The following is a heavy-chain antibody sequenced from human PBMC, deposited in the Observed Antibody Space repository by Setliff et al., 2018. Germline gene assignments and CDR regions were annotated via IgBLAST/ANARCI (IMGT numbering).Heavy chain of an antibody. CDR1: GGSISSGSDY. Sequence: PSETLSLTCTVSGGSISSGSDYWAWIRQPPGKGLEWLGTVYHSGGTYYNPSLKSRVTMSVDTSKNLFSLRLTSMPAADTAVFYFDPWGQGTLVTVSS. CDR3: DP. V-gene: IGHV4-39*01. CDR2: VYHSGGT. J-gene: IGHJ5*02.